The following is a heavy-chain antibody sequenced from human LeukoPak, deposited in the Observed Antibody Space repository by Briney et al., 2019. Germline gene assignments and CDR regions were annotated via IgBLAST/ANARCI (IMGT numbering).Heavy chain of an antibody. CDR1: GFTVSSTY. V-gene: IGHV3-53*01. J-gene: IGHJ4*02. CDR2: YSGGTT. Sequence: GGSLRLSCAASGFTVSSTYMSWARQAPGKGLEWVSVYSGGTTYYADSVKGRLTISRDNSKNTLYLQMNSLRAEDTAMYYCAKAYRGDHSDYWGRGTLVTVSS. CDR3: AKAYRGDHSDY. D-gene: IGHD4-17*01.